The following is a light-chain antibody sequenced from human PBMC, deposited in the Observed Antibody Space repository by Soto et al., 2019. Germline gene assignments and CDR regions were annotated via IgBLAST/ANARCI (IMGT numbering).Light chain of an antibody. V-gene: IGLV2-8*01. CDR1: SSDVSGYEY. CDR3: SSYAGSHPYV. J-gene: IGLJ1*01. Sequence: QSVLTQPPSASGSPGQSVTISCTGTSSDVSGYEYVSWYQQHPGKAPKLIIYEVTKRPSGVPDRFSGSKSGNTASLTVSGLQAEDEADYYCSSYAGSHPYVFGTGTKVTVL. CDR2: EVT.